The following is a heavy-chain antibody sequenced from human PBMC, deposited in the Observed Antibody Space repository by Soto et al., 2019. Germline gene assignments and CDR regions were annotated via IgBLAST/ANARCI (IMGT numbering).Heavy chain of an antibody. D-gene: IGHD5-18*01. CDR2: ISYDGGLQ. CDR3: VSDRGYGHASVPYS. CDR1: GFTFSSYG. J-gene: IGHJ4*02. Sequence: QAQLVESGRGVVQSGRSLRLSCAASGFTFSSYGMHWVRQAPGTGLEWVAVISYDGGLQHYADSVKGRFTISRDNSKNMVLLQMNSLRAEDTAVYYCVSDRGYGHASVPYSWGQGTLVSVSS. V-gene: IGHV3-30*03.